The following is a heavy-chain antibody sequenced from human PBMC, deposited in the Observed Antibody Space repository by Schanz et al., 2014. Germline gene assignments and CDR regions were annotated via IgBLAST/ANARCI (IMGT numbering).Heavy chain of an antibody. J-gene: IGHJ6*02. V-gene: IGHV3-23*04. CDR1: GFTFSSYG. CDR3: ARFLARYQYYGVDV. Sequence: VQLVESGGGVVQPGRSRRLSCEASGFTFSSYGMHWVRQAPGKGLEWVSGIGGSGDSTHYADSVKGRFIISRDNSKNTLYLQVNSLRAEDTAVYYCARFLARYQYYGVDVWGQGTTVIVSS. CDR2: IGGSGDST. D-gene: IGHD3-3*01.